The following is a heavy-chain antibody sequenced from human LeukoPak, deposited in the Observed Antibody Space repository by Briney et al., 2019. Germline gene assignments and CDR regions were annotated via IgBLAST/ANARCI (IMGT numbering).Heavy chain of an antibody. J-gene: IGHJ3*02. V-gene: IGHV4-38-2*02. CDR1: GYSISSGYY. CDR2: IYHSGST. D-gene: IGHD3-10*01. CDR3: ARDRVLLWFGEPPGAFDI. Sequence: SETLSLTCTVSGYSISSGYYWGWIRQPPGKGLEWIGSIYHSGSTYYNPSLKSRVTISVDTSKNQFSLKLSSVTAADTAVYYCARDRVLLWFGEPPGAFDIWGQGTMVAVSS.